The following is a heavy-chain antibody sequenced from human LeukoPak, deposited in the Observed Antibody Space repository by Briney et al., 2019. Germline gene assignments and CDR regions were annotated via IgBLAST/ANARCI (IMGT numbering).Heavy chain of an antibody. CDR2: IYHGGSTDSYTGRT. CDR3: ARDAWGSYRNRRNWFDP. J-gene: IGHJ5*02. D-gene: IGHD3-16*02. CDR1: GDSMNSSSFY. Sequence: SETLSLTCTVSGDSMNSSSFYWGWIRQPPGKGLEWIGTIYHGGSTDSYTGRTYYKSSLKSRVTISVDTSNNQFSLTMASVTAADTAVYYCARDAWGSYRNRRNWFDPWGQGTLVTVSS. V-gene: IGHV4-39*02.